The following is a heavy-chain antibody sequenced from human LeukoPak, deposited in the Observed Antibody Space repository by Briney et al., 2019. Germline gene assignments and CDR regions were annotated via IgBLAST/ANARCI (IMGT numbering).Heavy chain of an antibody. D-gene: IGHD3-3*01. CDR2: FYYSGTT. CDR3: ATSETYFDFH. Sequence: SETLSLTCAVSGYSISNGYYWGWIRQPPGKGLEWIGSFYYSGTTYYNPSLRSRVTISVDTSKNQFSLKLSSVTAADTAVYYCATSETYFDFHWDQGTLVTVSS. J-gene: IGHJ4*02. CDR1: GYSISNGYY. V-gene: IGHV4-38-2*01.